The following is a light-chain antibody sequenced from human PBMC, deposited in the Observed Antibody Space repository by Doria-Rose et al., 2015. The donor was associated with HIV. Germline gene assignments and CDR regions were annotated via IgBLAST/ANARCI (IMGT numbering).Light chain of an antibody. Sequence: CTGNSNDVGGYDYVSWYQQHPGKAPKLMIYEVSNRPSGVSNRFSGSKSGDTASLTIDGLQADDEADYYCTSYAGSSVPDVFGTGTKVTVL. CDR2: EVS. V-gene: IGLV2-14*01. CDR1: SNDVGGYDY. CDR3: TSYAGSSVPDV. J-gene: IGLJ1*01.